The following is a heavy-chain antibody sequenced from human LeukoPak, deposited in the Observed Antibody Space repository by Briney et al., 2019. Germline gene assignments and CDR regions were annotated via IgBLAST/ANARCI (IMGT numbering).Heavy chain of an antibody. CDR2: IYYSGST. J-gene: IGHJ6*03. CDR1: GGSISSYY. CDR3: ARGAVENDFWSGCSTYYYYYYMDV. V-gene: IGHV4-59*01. D-gene: IGHD3-3*01. Sequence: PSETLSLTCTVSGGSISSYYWSWIRQPPGKGLEWIGYIYYSGSTNYNPSLKSRVTISVDTSKNQFSLKLSSVTAADTAVYYCARGAVENDFWSGCSTYYYYYYMDVWGKGTAVTVSS.